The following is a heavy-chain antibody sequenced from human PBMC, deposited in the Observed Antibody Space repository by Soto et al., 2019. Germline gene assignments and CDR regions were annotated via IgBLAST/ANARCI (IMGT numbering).Heavy chain of an antibody. CDR3: AKDSSIVGATTPPGY. J-gene: IGHJ4*02. CDR2: ISYDGSNK. Sequence: GWSLRLSCAASGFTFSSYGMHWVRQAPGKGLEWVAVISYDGSNKYYADSVKGRFTISRDNSKNTLYLQMNSLRAEDTAVYYCAKDSSIVGATTPPGYWGQGTLVTVSS. D-gene: IGHD1-26*01. CDR1: GFTFSSYG. V-gene: IGHV3-30*18.